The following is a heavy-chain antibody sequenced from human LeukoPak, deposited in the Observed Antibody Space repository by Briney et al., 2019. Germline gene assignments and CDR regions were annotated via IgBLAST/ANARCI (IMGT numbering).Heavy chain of an antibody. Sequence: SVKVSCKASGGTFSSYAISWMRQAPGQGLEWMGGIIPILGIANYAQKFQGRVTITADKSTSTAYMELSSLRSEDTAVYYCAREVAYDILTGYYNNHPYFDYWGQGTLVTVSS. J-gene: IGHJ4*02. CDR2: IIPILGIA. CDR1: GGTFSSYA. V-gene: IGHV1-69*10. D-gene: IGHD3-9*01. CDR3: AREVAYDILTGYYNNHPYFDY.